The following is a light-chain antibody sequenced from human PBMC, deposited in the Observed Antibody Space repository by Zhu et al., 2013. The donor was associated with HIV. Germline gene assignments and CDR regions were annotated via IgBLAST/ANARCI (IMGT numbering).Light chain of an antibody. Sequence: EIVLTQSPATLSLSPGERATLSCRASQSVSTYLAWYQQKPGQAPRLLIYAASSRATGIPDRFSGSGSGRDFTLTITRLEPEDFAVYYCHFHGTSPFTFGGGTKVETK. CDR3: HFHGTSPFT. CDR2: AAS. V-gene: IGKV3-11*02. CDR1: QSVSTY. J-gene: IGKJ4*01.